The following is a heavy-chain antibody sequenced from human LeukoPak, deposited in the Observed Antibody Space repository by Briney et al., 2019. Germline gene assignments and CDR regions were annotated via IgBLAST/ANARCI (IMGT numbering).Heavy chain of an antibody. CDR3: ARASSSSWQKNEGWFDP. CDR1: GFTVSGNY. V-gene: IGHV3-66*01. J-gene: IGHJ5*02. D-gene: IGHD6-13*01. CDR2: IYSGGST. Sequence: GGSLRLSCAASGFTVSGNYMSWVRQAPGKGLEWVSVIYSGGSTYYADSVKGRFTISRDNSKNTLYLQMNGLRAEDTAVYYCARASSSSWQKNEGWFDPWGQGTLVTVSS.